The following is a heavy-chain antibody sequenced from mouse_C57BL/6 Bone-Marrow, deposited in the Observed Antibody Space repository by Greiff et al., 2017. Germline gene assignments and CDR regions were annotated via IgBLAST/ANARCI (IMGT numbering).Heavy chain of an antibody. V-gene: IGHV1-50*01. J-gene: IGHJ3*01. CDR2: IDPSDSYT. Sequence: QVQLQQPGAELVKPGASVKLSCKASGYTFTSYWMQWVKQRPGQGLEWIGEIDPSDSYTNYNQKFKGKATLTVDTSSSTAYMQLSSLTSEDSAVYYCAMLGWFAYWGQGTLVTVSA. D-gene: IGHD4-1*01. CDR3: AMLGWFAY. CDR1: GYTFTSYW.